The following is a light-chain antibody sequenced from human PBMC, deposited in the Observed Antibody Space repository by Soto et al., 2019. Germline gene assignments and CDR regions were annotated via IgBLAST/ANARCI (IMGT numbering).Light chain of an antibody. Sequence: EIVLTQSPGTLSLSPGERATLSCRASQSVSSSYLAWYQQKPGQAPRLLIYGASSRATGIPDRFSGSGSGTDFTLTISRLEPEDFAVYYCQRTWTFGQGTKVEIK. J-gene: IGKJ1*01. CDR2: GAS. V-gene: IGKV3-20*01. CDR3: QRTWT. CDR1: QSVSSSY.